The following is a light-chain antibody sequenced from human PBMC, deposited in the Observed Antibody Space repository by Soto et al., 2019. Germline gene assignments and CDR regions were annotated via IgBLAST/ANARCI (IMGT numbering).Light chain of an antibody. V-gene: IGKV1-5*03. CDR1: QSLSGW. Sequence: DIQMTQSPSTLSASVGDRVTITCRASQSLSGWLAWYQQKPGKAPKLLIYKTSTLESGVPSRFSGSGSGTQFTLTITSLPPDDFATYYCLQYNSLYTFGPGTKLEIK. CDR3: LQYNSLYT. J-gene: IGKJ2*01. CDR2: KTS.